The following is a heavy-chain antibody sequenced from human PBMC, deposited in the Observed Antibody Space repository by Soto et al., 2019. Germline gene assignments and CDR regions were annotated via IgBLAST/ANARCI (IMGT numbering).Heavy chain of an antibody. CDR3: ARFSGSYTRGLDY. V-gene: IGHV3-72*01. D-gene: IGHD1-26*01. J-gene: IGHJ4*02. CDR1: GFTFSDHY. CDR2: SRNKANSYST. Sequence: EVQLVESGGGLVQPGGSLRLSCAASGFTFSDHYMDWVRQAPGKGLEWVGRSRNKANSYSTEYPASVKGRFTISSDESKNALDLQLNSLKTEDTAVYYCARFSGSYTRGLDYWGQGTLVTVSS.